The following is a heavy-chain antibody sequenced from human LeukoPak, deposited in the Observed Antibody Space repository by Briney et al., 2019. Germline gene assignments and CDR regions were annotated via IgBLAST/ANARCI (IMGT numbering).Heavy chain of an antibody. CDR1: GFTFSSYA. D-gene: IGHD1-14*01. CDR2: ISASGGST. Sequence: GGSVRLSCAASGFTFSSYAMSWVRQPPGKGLEWVSSISASGGSTYYADSVKGRFTISRDNSKNTLYLQMNSLRADDTAVYYCAKALSGGIKEVDYWGQGTLVTVSS. CDR3: AKALSGGIKEVDY. J-gene: IGHJ4*02. V-gene: IGHV3-23*01.